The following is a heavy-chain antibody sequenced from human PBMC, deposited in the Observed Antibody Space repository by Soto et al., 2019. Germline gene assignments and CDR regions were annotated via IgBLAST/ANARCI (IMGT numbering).Heavy chain of an antibody. CDR3: AREWSAFDD. CDR2: MYSSGSV. CDR1: GGSITPFK. J-gene: IGHJ4*02. Sequence: QVQLQESGPGLVKPSETLSLTCTVSGGSITPFKWSWIRQSPGKGLEWIGYMYSSGSVNYNPSLKSRVTRSMDTSKNQYSLKRISATAADTAGDDCAREWSAFDDWGQGILVTVSS. D-gene: IGHD2-15*01. V-gene: IGHV4-59*01.